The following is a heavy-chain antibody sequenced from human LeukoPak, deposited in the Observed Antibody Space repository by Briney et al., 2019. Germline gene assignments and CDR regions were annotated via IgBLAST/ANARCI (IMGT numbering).Heavy chain of an antibody. V-gene: IGHV3-23*01. CDR1: GFTFSSYG. D-gene: IGHD1-7*01. CDR2: ISGSGGST. J-gene: IGHJ4*02. Sequence: GGSLRLSCAASGFTFSSYGMSWVREAPGKGLEWVSAISGSGGSTYYADSVKGRFTISRDNSKNTLYLQMNSLRAEDTAVYYCAREEAGTEYNYWGQGTLVTVSS. CDR3: AREEAGTEYNY.